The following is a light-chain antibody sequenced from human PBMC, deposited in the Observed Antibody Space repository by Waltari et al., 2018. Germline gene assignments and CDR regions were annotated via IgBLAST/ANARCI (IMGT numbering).Light chain of an antibody. Sequence: DIQMTQSPFTLSASVGDRVTITCRASQSVNGWLAWYQQKPGKAPKLLIYKTTTLQSGVPSRFSGSGSGTEFTLTISSLQSDDFATYYCQQYKSYSVTFGQGTRVEVK. CDR1: QSVNGW. V-gene: IGKV1-5*03. CDR2: KTT. CDR3: QQYKSYSVT. J-gene: IGKJ1*01.